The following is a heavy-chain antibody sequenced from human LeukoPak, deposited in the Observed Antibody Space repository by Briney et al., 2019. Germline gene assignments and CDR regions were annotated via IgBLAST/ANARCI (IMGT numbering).Heavy chain of an antibody. J-gene: IGHJ4*02. Sequence: PGGPLRLSCAASGFTFISYNIHWVRQAPGKGLEFVSGISSNGGSTYYANSVKGRFTISRDNSKNTLYLQMSSLRAEDMAVYYCAREKRRGFDYWGQGTLVTVSS. D-gene: IGHD3-10*01. CDR1: GFTFISYN. CDR2: ISSNGGST. V-gene: IGHV3-64*01. CDR3: AREKRRGFDY.